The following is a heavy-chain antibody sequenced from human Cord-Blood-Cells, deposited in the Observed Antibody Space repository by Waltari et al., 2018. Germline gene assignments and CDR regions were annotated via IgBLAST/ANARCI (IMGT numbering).Heavy chain of an antibody. CDR3: ATPGYGDAIDI. J-gene: IGHJ3*02. D-gene: IGHD5-18*01. V-gene: IGHV4-38-2*01. Sequence: QVQLQESGPGLVKPSETLSLTCAVSGYSISSGYYWGWIRQPPGKGLEWIGSIYHSGSTYYNPSLKSRVTISVDTSKNQFSLKLSSVTAADTAVYYCATPGYGDAIDIWGQGTMVTVSS. CDR2: IYHSGST. CDR1: GYSISSGYY.